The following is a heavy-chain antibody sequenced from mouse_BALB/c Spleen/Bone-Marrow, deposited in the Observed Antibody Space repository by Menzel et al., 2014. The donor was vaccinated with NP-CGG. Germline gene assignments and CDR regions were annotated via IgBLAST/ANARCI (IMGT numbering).Heavy chain of an antibody. D-gene: IGHD2-4*01. CDR1: GFTFSDYY. CDR2: ISNGGGST. J-gene: IGHJ3*01. V-gene: IGHV5-12*02. Sequence: EVKLVESGGGLVQPGGSLKLSCATSGFTFSDYYMYWVRQTPEKRLEWVVYISNGGGSTYYPDTEKGRYANSRDNAKNTQYLQLSRLKSEDTDMYYCASQNYDKTWFACWGQGTLVTVSA. CDR3: ASQNYDKTWFAC.